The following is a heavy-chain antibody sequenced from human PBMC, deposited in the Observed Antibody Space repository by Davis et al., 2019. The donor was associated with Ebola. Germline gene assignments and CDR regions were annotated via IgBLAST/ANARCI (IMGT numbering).Heavy chain of an antibody. J-gene: IGHJ6*02. D-gene: IGHD1-26*01. Sequence: SETLSLTCTVSGGSVSSGSYYWSWIRQPPGKGLEWIGYIYYSGSTNYNPSLKSRVTISVDTSKNQFSLKLSSVTAADTAVYYCARGIVVGAVYYYYGMDVWGQGTTVTVSS. CDR3: ARGIVVGAVYYYYGMDV. V-gene: IGHV4-61*01. CDR1: GGSVSSGSYY. CDR2: IYYSGST.